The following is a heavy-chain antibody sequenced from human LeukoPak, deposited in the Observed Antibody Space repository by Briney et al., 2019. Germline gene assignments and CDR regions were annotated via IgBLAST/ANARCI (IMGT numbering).Heavy chain of an antibody. CDR2: ITSSSDYI. Sequence: GGSLRLSCAASGFTFSSHSMTWVRQAPGKGLECLSVITSSSDYIYYADSLKGRFTVSRDNAKNSLYLQLNSLRAEDSAVYYCVRESVYYDNVLDYWGQGTLVTVSS. V-gene: IGHV3-21*01. D-gene: IGHD3-22*01. CDR3: VRESVYYDNVLDY. CDR1: GFTFSSHS. J-gene: IGHJ4*02.